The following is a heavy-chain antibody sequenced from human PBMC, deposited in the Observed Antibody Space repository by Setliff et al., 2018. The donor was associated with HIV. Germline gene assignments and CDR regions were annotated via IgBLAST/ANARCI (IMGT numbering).Heavy chain of an antibody. CDR1: GFSLSTSGVG. D-gene: IGHD3-9*01. V-gene: IGHV2-5*02. CDR3: AHSTVSYDILTGYYLLGSHFDY. CDR2: IYWDDDK. J-gene: IGHJ4*02. Sequence: SGPTLVNPTQTLTLTCTFSGFSLSTSGVGVGWIRQPPGKALEWLALIYWDDDKRYSPSLKSRLTITKDTSKKQVVLTMTNMDPVDTATYFCAHSTVSYDILTGYYLLGSHFDYWGQGTLVTVS.